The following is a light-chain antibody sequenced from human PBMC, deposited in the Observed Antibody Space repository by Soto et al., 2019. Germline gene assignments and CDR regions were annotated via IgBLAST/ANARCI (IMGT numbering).Light chain of an antibody. CDR2: LNSDGSH. CDR1: SGHSSYA. CDR3: QTWGTGIWV. Sequence: QLVLTQSPSASASLGASVKLTCTLSSGHSSYAIAWHQQQPEKGPRYLMKLNSDGSHRKGDGIPDRFSGSSSGAERYLTISSLQSEDGADYYCQTWGTGIWVFGEGTKVTVL. V-gene: IGLV4-69*01. J-gene: IGLJ3*02.